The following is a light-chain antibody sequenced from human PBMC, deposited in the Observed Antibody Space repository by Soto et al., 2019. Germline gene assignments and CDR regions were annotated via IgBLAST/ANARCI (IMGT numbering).Light chain of an antibody. CDR2: DAS. Sequence: IRMTQSPSTLSASPGDTVTITCRASQGISSSLAWYQQKTGKAPNILIYDASTLERGVPSRFSGSGSGTECTLTISSLQPDDFATYYCQQYHRSSITFGQGTRLEIK. CDR3: QQYHRSSIT. CDR1: QGISSS. J-gene: IGKJ5*01. V-gene: IGKV1-5*01.